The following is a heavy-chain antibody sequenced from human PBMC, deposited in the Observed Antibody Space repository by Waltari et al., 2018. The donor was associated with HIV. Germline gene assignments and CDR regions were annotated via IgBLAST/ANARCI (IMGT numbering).Heavy chain of an antibody. CDR2: IYLGGGYT. J-gene: IGHJ6*02. V-gene: IGHV5-51*01. D-gene: IGHD3-22*01. CDR1: GYSFTSYW. Sequence: EVQLVQSGAEVKKPGESLKISCKGSGYSFTSYWIGWVRQMPGKGLEWMGFIYLGGGYTRYSPSFQVQVNISADKSIITAYLQGSCLKASYTAMYYCARHLDYYYDSSGYPEVYYCIDFWGQGTTVTVSS. CDR3: ARHLDYYYDSSGYPEVYYCIDF.